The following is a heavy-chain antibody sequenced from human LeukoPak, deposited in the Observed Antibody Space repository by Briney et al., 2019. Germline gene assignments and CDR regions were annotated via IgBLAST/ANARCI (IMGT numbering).Heavy chain of an antibody. V-gene: IGHV3-23*01. CDR1: GFTFSTYA. J-gene: IGHJ4*02. CDR2: FSGRGGST. D-gene: IGHD3-22*01. Sequence: PGGSLRLSCAASGFTFSTYAVSWVRQAPGKGLECVSGFSGRGGSTYYSDSVKGRFTISRDSSKNTLYLQMNSLRAEDTAVYYCAKPPIPYGSSGHPFDSWGQGTLVTVSS. CDR3: AKPPIPYGSSGHPFDS.